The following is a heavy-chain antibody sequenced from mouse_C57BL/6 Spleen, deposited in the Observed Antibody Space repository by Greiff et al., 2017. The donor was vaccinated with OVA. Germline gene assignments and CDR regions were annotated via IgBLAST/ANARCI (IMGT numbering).Heavy chain of an antibody. CDR1: GYTFTSYG. V-gene: IGHV1-81*01. CDR3: ARGGDYDEDAMDY. CDR2: IYPRSGNT. J-gene: IGHJ4*01. Sequence: LQESGAELARPGASVKLSCKASGYTFTSYGISWVKQRTGQGLEWIGEIYPRSGNTYYNEKFKGKATLTADKSSSTAYMELRSLTSEDSAVYYCARGGDYDEDAMDYWGQGTSVTVSS. D-gene: IGHD2-4*01.